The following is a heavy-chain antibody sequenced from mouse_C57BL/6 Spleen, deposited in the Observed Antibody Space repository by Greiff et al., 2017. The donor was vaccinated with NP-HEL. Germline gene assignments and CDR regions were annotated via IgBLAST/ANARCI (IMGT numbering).Heavy chain of an antibody. CDR1: GYSITSGYY. D-gene: IGHD2-4*01. CDR3: ARRYDYDGDDY. Sequence: EVKLEESGPGLVKPSQSLSLTCSVTGYSITSGYYWNWIRQFPGNKLEWMGYISYDGSNNYNPSLKNRISITRDTSKNQFFLKLNSVTTEDTATYYCARRYDYDGDDYWGQGTTLTVSS. J-gene: IGHJ2*01. CDR2: ISYDGSN. V-gene: IGHV3-6*01.